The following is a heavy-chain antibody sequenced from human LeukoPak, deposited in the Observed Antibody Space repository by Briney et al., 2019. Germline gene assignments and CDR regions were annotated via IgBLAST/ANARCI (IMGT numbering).Heavy chain of an antibody. CDR1: GGSISSSNR. CDR3: ARVGYSGYDRAFDI. CDR2: IYHSGST. J-gene: IGHJ3*02. Sequence: SETLSLTCAVSGGSISSSNRWNWVRQSPGKGLEWIGEIYHSGSTNYNPSLKSRVTISVDKSKNQFSLKLSSVTAADTAVYYCARVGYSGYDRAFDIWGQGTMVTVSS. V-gene: IGHV4-4*02. D-gene: IGHD5-12*01.